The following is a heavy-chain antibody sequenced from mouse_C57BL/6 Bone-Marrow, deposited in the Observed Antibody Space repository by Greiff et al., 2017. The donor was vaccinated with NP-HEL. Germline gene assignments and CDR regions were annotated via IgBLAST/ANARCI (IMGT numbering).Heavy chain of an antibody. J-gene: IGHJ4*01. V-gene: IGHV1-42*01. D-gene: IGHD2-3*01. Sequence: DVQLQESGPELVKPGASVKISCKASGYSFTGYYMNWVKQSPEKSLEWIGEINPSTGGTTYNQKFKAKATLTVDKSSSTAYMQLKSLTSEDSAVYYCARGWLLQGYAMDYWGQGTSVTVSS. CDR1: GYSFTGYY. CDR3: ARGWLLQGYAMDY. CDR2: INPSTGGT.